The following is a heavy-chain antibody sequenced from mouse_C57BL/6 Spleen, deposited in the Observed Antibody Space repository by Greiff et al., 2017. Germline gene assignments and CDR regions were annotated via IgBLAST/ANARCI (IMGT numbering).Heavy chain of an antibody. CDR2: IDPDTGGP. CDR3: TRGYYSYVLGY. Sequence: QVQLQQSGAELVRPGASVTLSCKASGYTFTDYEMHWVKQTPVHGLQWIGAIDPDTGGPAYTQKFKGQAILTADKSSSTAYMELRSLPSEDSAVYYCTRGYYSYVLGYWGQGTTRTVSS. V-gene: IGHV1-15*01. D-gene: IGHD2-12*01. J-gene: IGHJ2*01. CDR1: GYTFTDYE.